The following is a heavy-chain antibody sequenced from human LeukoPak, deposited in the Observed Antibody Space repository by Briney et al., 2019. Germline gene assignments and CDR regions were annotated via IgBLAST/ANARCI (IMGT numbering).Heavy chain of an antibody. Sequence: PGGSLRLSCAASGFTFSTYWISWVRQAPGKGLEWVSNIKQDGSEKHYVDSVKGRFTISRDNAKNSLYLQMNSLRAEDTAVYYCARDYYDSSGYYSPLFDYWGQGTLVTVSS. CDR1: GFTFSTYW. D-gene: IGHD3-22*01. CDR2: IKQDGSEK. V-gene: IGHV3-7*01. J-gene: IGHJ4*02. CDR3: ARDYYDSSGYYSPLFDY.